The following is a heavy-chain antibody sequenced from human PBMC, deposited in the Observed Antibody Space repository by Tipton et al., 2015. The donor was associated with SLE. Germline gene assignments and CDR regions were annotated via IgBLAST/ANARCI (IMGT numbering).Heavy chain of an antibody. CDR2: IKSKTDGETT. Sequence: SLRLSCAASGFTFSHYRLAWVRQAPGKGLVWVGRIKSKTDGETTQYAAPVKGRFTISRDDSKNTLYLQMNGLKTEDTAVYYCATNDFGLAHWGQGTLVPVSS. CDR1: GFTFSHYR. V-gene: IGHV3-15*01. J-gene: IGHJ4*02. D-gene: IGHD1-1*01. CDR3: ATNDFGLAH.